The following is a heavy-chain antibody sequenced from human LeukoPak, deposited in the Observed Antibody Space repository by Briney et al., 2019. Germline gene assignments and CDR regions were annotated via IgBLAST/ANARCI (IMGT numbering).Heavy chain of an antibody. CDR1: GYSFTSYW. CDR2: IHPGDSDT. D-gene: IGHD1-14*01. CDR3: AGLSHRYFDY. V-gene: IGHV5-51*01. J-gene: IGHJ4*02. Sequence: GESLKISCKGAGYSFTSYWIGWVRQMPGKSLGWMGIIHPGDSDTRYSPSFQGQATISVDKSVSTAYLQWSSLKASDTAMYYCAGLSHRYFDYWGQGTLVTVSS.